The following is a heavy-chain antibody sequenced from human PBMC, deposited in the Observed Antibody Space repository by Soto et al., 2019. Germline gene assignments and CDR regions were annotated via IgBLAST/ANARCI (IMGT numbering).Heavy chain of an antibody. CDR1: GYTFTGYY. D-gene: IGHD3-9*01. Sequence: ASVKVSCKASGYTFTGYYMHWVRQAPGQGLEWMGWINPNSGGTNYAQKFQGWVTMTRDTSISTAYMELSRLRSDDTVVYYCAREVGTELRYFDPAFDYWGQGTLVTVSS. V-gene: IGHV1-2*04. CDR3: AREVGTELRYFDPAFDY. J-gene: IGHJ4*02. CDR2: INPNSGGT.